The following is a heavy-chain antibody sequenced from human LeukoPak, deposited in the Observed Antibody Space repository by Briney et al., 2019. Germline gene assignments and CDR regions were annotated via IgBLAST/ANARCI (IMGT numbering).Heavy chain of an antibody. J-gene: IGHJ4*02. V-gene: IGHV3-30-3*01. D-gene: IGHD4-11*01. CDR2: ISYDGSNK. CDR3: AKRSMGYSNHFDY. Sequence: PGGSLRLSCAASGFTFSSYAMHWVRQAPGKGLEWVAVISYDGSNKYYADSVKGRFTISRDNSKNTLYLQMNSLRAEDTAVYYCAKRSMGYSNHFDYWGQGTLVTVSS. CDR1: GFTFSSYA.